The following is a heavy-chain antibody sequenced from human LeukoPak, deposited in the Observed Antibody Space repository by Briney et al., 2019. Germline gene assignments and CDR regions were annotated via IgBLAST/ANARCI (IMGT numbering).Heavy chain of an antibody. CDR3: ARGRYCSSTSSYTRWFDP. J-gene: IGHJ5*02. Sequence: ASVKVSCKASGYTFTGYYMHWVRQAPGQGLEWMGWMNPNSGNTGYAQKFQGRVTMTRNTSISTAYMELSSLRSEDTAVYYCARGRYCSSTSSYTRWFDPWGQGTLVTVSS. CDR2: MNPNSGNT. V-gene: IGHV1-8*02. CDR1: GYTFTGYY. D-gene: IGHD2-2*02.